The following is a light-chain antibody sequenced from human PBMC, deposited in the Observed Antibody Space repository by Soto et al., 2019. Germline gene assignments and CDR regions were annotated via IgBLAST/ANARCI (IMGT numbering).Light chain of an antibody. CDR2: GAS. CDR1: QSVSSSY. Sequence: EIVLTQSPGTLSLSPGERATLSCRASQSVSSSYLAWYQQKPGQAPRLLIYGASSRATGIPDRFSGSGSGTDFTLTISRLEPEDFALYYCQQYGSSPKDTFGQGTKVDIK. CDR3: QQYGSSPKDT. J-gene: IGKJ2*01. V-gene: IGKV3-20*01.